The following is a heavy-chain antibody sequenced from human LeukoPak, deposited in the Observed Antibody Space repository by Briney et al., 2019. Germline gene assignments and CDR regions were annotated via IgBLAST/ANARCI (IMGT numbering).Heavy chain of an antibody. D-gene: IGHD2-21*02. CDR2: IYYSGST. CDR3: ARYCGGDCYSFDP. V-gene: IGHV4-59*01. CDR1: GGSISSYY. J-gene: IGHJ5*02. Sequence: SETLSLTCTVSGGSISSYYWSWIRQPPGKGLEWIGYIYYSGSTNYNPSLKRRVTISVDTSKNQFSLKLSSVTAADTAVYYCARYCGGDCYSFDPWGQGTLVTVSS.